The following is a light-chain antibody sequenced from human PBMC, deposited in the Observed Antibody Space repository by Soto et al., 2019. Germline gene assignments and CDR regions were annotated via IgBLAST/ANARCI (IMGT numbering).Light chain of an antibody. CDR2: GAS. J-gene: IGKJ3*01. CDR3: QQYASSPVFT. CDR1: QSVSSSY. Sequence: EFVLTQSPGTLSLSPGERATLSCRASQSVSSSYLAWYQQKPGQAPRLLIYGASSRATGIPDRFSGSGSGTDFTLTISRLEPEDFAVYYCQQYASSPVFTFGPGTKVDIK. V-gene: IGKV3-20*01.